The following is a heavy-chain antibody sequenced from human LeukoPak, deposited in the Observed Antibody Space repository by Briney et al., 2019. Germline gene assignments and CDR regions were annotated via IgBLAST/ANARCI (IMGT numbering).Heavy chain of an antibody. CDR2: TYYRSKWYR. V-gene: IGHV6-1*01. CDR3: VRSAGHLDY. CDR1: GDSVSSNNAA. Sequence: SQTLSLTCAISGDSVSSNNAAWNWIRQSPSRGLEWLGRTYYRSKWYREYAVSVKSRATINPDTSTNQFSLQLNSVTPEDTALYCCVRSAGHLDYWGQGTLVTVSS. J-gene: IGHJ4*02.